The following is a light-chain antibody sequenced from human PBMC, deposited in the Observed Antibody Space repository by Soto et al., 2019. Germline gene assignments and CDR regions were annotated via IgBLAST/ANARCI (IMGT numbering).Light chain of an antibody. Sequence: QSALTQPRSVSGSPGQSVTISCTGTSSDVGGYNYVSWYQQHPGKAPKLMIYDVSKRPSGVPDRFSGSKSGNTASLTISGLQAEGEADYYCCSYAGSYTSYVFGTGTKVTVL. V-gene: IGLV2-11*01. CDR2: DVS. CDR1: SSDVGGYNY. CDR3: CSYAGSYTSYV. J-gene: IGLJ1*01.